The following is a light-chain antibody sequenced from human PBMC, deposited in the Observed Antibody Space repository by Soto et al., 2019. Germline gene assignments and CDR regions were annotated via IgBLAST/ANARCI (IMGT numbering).Light chain of an antibody. Sequence: DIQMTQSPSTLSASVGDRVTITCRASQNINRRLAWYEQKPGKAPNLLIYDASTLESGVPPRFSGSGFGTEFILTISSLQPDDFATYWCQHYGGMWTFGQGTKVGIK. CDR2: DAS. CDR1: QNINRR. V-gene: IGKV1-5*01. CDR3: QHYGGMWT. J-gene: IGKJ1*01.